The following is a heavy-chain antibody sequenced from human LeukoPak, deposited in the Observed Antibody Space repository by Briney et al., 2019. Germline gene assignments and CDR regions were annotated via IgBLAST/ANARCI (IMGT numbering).Heavy chain of an antibody. J-gene: IGHJ4*02. Sequence: SETLSLNCTVAGGSISSYYWSWLRQPPGKGLEWIGNIYNSGSTNYNPSLKSRITISVDTSKHQFSLQLNTVTPEDTAVYYCARGGLVLSPKGYFDYWGQGTLVTVSS. CDR1: GGSISSYY. D-gene: IGHD3-16*02. CDR3: ARGGLVLSPKGYFDY. V-gene: IGHV4-59*12. CDR2: IYNSGST.